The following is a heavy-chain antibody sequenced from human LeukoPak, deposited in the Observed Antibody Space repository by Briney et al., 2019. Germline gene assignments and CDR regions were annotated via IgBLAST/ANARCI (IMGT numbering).Heavy chain of an antibody. CDR3: AREGRGATVFDY. CDR1: GGSFSGYY. Sequence: SETLTLTCAVYGGSFSGYYWSWIRQPPGKGLEWIGEINHSGSTYYNPSLKSRVTISVDTSKNQFSLKLSSVTAADTAVYYCAREGRGATVFDYWGQGTLVTVSS. J-gene: IGHJ4*02. CDR2: INHSGST. D-gene: IGHD1-26*01. V-gene: IGHV4-34*01.